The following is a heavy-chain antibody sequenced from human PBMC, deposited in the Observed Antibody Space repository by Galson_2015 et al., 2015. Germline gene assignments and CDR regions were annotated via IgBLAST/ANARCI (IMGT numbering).Heavy chain of an antibody. D-gene: IGHD6-19*01. CDR3: ARGIAEAGRGYNWFDP. CDR2: IWFDGSNK. Sequence: SLRLSCATSGFTFSSYGMHWVRQAPGKGLEWVAVIWFDGSNKYYADSVKGRFTISRGNSKNTLYLQMNSLRAEDTAVYYCARGIAEAGRGYNWFDPWGQGTLVTVSS. CDR1: GFTFSSYG. J-gene: IGHJ5*02. V-gene: IGHV3-33*01.